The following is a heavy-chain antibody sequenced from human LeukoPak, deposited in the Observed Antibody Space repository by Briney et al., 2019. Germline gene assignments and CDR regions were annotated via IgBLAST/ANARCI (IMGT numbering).Heavy chain of an antibody. CDR1: GGSFSGYY. J-gene: IGHJ6*03. D-gene: IGHD2-21*02. CDR3: ARGVVVTAVRQYYYYMDV. CDR2: INHSGST. V-gene: IGHV4-34*01. Sequence: SETLSLTCALYGGSFSGYYWSWIRQPPGKGLEWIVEINHSGSTNYNPPLKSRVTISVDTSKNQFSLKLSSVTAADTAVYYCARGVVVTAVRQYYYYMDVWGKGTTVTVSS.